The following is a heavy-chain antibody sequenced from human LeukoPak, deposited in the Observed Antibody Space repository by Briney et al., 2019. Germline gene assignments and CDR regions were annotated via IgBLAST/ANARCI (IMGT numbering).Heavy chain of an antibody. D-gene: IGHD2-15*01. CDR2: IIPILGIA. Sequence: SVKVSCKASGGTFSSYAISWVRQAPGQGLEWMGRIIPILGIANYAQKFQGRVTINADKSTSTAYMDLSSLRSEDTAVYYCALVVVAATLRGDAFDIWGQGTMVTVSS. V-gene: IGHV1-69*04. J-gene: IGHJ3*02. CDR3: ALVVVAATLRGDAFDI. CDR1: GGTFSSYA.